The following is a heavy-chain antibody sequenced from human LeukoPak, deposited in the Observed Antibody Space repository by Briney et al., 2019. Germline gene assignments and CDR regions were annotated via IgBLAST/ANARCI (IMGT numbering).Heavy chain of an antibody. Sequence: GSLRLSCAASGFTFSNYVISWVRQAPGKGLEWVSSISSSSRYIYYADSVKGRFTISRDNADNSLYLQMTSLRGEDTAVYYCARDRTSSGWYYFDYWGQGTLVTVSS. CDR2: ISSSSRYI. CDR1: GFTFSNYV. D-gene: IGHD6-19*01. V-gene: IGHV3-21*01. CDR3: ARDRTSSGWYYFDY. J-gene: IGHJ4*02.